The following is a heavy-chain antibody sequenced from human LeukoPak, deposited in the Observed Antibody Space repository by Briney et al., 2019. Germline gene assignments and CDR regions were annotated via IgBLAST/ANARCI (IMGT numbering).Heavy chain of an antibody. CDR3: ARHLGYSGYDCCGFDP. J-gene: IGHJ5*02. V-gene: IGHV4-59*08. CDR1: GGTISSYY. D-gene: IGHD5-12*01. Sequence: SETLSLTCTVSGGTISSYYWSWIRQPPGKGLEWIGYIYYSGSTNYNPSLKSRVTISVDTSKNQFSLKLSSVTAADTAVYYCARHLGYSGYDCCGFDPWGQGTLVTVSS. CDR2: IYYSGST.